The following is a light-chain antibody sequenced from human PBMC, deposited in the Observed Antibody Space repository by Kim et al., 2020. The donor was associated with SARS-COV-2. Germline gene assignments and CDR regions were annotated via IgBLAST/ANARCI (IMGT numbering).Light chain of an antibody. V-gene: IGKV3-20*01. CDR2: AAS. CDR1: HGVSNHS. J-gene: IGKJ4*01. CDR3: QQYGGAPPLT. Sequence: LGETATRSCGASHGVSNHSFAWYQRKPVQAPRLLIYAASTRATGIPDRFAGSGSGTDFTLTISRLESEDFAVYYCQQYGGAPPLTFGGGTKVDIK.